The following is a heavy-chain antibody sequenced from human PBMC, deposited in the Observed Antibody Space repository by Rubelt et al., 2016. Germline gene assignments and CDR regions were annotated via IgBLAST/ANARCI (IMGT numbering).Heavy chain of an antibody. V-gene: IGHV1-2*06. CDR3: ARGVGTAFDP. D-gene: IGHD1-1*01. Sequence: QVQLVQSGAEVKKPGASVKVSCKASGYTFTGYYMHWVRQAPGQGLEWMGRTNPNSGGTNYAQKFRGRVTLTRERSISTAYMELSRLRSDDTAVYYCARGVGTAFDPWGQGTLVTVSS. CDR2: TNPNSGGT. J-gene: IGHJ5*02. CDR1: GYTFTGYY.